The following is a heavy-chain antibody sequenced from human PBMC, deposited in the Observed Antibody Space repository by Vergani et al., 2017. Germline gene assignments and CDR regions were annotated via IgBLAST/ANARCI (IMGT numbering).Heavy chain of an antibody. J-gene: IGHJ4*02. CDR2: IWHDGGNK. CDR1: GITVTNYA. CDR3: VRDRYEGTSPYNGRLLGH. Sequence: QVQLVESGGGVVQPGRSLRLSCVMSGITVTNYAIFWVRQAPGKGLEWVSVIWHDGGNKHFADSVAGRFAISRDDSKKPVYLEMTNLRAEDTALYYCVRDRYEGTSPYNGRLLGHWGQGTRVTVSS. D-gene: IGHD1-1*01. V-gene: IGHV3-33*01.